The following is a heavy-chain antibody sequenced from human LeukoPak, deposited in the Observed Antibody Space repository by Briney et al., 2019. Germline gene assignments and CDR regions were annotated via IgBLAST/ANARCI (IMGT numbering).Heavy chain of an antibody. CDR1: GDSISSGDYY. D-gene: IGHD2-21*01. V-gene: IGHV4-61*02. Sequence: SETLSLTCTVSGDSISSGDYYWSWIRQPAGKGLEWIGRISSSGSTNYNPSLKSRVTISVDTSKNQFSLKLSSVTAADTAVYFCARGVAGHFGGFFFDSWGQGALVTVSS. J-gene: IGHJ4*02. CDR3: ARGVAGHFGGFFFDS. CDR2: ISSSGST.